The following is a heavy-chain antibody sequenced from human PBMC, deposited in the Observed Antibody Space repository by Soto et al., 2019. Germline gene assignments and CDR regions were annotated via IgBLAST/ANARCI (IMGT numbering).Heavy chain of an antibody. CDR3: ATRIAHKEPSSSRPTSPWLDP. CDR2: IYHSGSI. Sequence: SETLSLTCAVSGGSISSGGYSWSWIRQPPGKGLEWIGYIYHSGSIYYNPSLKSRVTISVDRSKNQFSLKLSSVTASDTAMYYCATRIAHKEPSSSRPTSPWLDPWGQGTLVTVSS. V-gene: IGHV4-30-2*01. J-gene: IGHJ5*02. D-gene: IGHD1-1*01. CDR1: GGSISSGGYS.